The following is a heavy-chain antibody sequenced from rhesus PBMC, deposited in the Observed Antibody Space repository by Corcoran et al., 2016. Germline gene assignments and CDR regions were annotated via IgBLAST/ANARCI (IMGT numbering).Heavy chain of an antibody. J-gene: IGHJ4*01. CDR1: GYSISSGYD. D-gene: IGHD6-13*01. CDR2: MYGSSGST. Sequence: QVQLQESGPGVVKPSETLSLTCGVSGYSISSGYDWSWIRQPPGKGLEWIGYMYGSSGSTKYNPSLKKRVTSSTDTSKNQFSLKLSSVTAADTAVYYCARRIAAPPSYYCDYWGQGVLVTVSS. V-gene: IGHV4-76*01. CDR3: ARRIAAPPSYYCDY.